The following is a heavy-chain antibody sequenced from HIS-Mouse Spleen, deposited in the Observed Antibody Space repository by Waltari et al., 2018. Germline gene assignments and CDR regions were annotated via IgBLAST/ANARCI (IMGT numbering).Heavy chain of an antibody. D-gene: IGHD3-3*01. CDR1: GYTFTSYG. V-gene: IGHV1-18*01. J-gene: IGHJ5*02. Sequence: QVQLVQSGAEVKKPGASVKVSCKASGYTFTSYGISWVRQAPGQGLEWMGWISAYNGNTTYAQKLQGRVTMTTDTSTSTAYMELRSLRSDDTAVYYCARSESRFLEWLDWFDPWGQGTLVTVSS. CDR3: ARSESRFLEWLDWFDP. CDR2: ISAYNGNT.